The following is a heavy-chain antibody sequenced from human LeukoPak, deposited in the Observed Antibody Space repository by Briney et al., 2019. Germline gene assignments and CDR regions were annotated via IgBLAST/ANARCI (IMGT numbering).Heavy chain of an antibody. CDR2: IYYSGST. V-gene: IGHV4-59*01. CDR1: GGSISNYY. Sequence: SETLSLTCTVSGGSISNYYWSWIRQPPGKGLEWTGYIYYSGSTNYNPSLKSRVTISVDTSKNQFSLKLSSVTAADTAVYYCARILFYSSSWYGLDPWGQGTLVTVSS. D-gene: IGHD6-13*01. J-gene: IGHJ5*02. CDR3: ARILFYSSSWYGLDP.